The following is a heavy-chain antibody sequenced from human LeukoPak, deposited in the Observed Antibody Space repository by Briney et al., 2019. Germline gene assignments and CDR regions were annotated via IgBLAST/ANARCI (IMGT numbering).Heavy chain of an antibody. V-gene: IGHV4-39*01. J-gene: IGHJ5*02. CDR3: ARGAAAGPSRFDP. CDR2: IYYSGST. D-gene: IGHD6-13*01. CDR1: GGSISSSSYY. Sequence: PSETLSLTCTVSGGSISSSSYYWGSIRQPPGKGLEWIGSIYYSGSTYYNPSLKSRVTISVDTSKNQFSLKLSSVTAADTAVYYCARGAAAGPSRFDPWGQGTLVTVSS.